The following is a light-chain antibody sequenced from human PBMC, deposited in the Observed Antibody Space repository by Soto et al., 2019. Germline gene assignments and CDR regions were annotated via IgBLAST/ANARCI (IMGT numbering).Light chain of an antibody. CDR1: QSLLHSKGYNY. CDR3: MQALQTPAT. J-gene: IGKJ2*01. Sequence: DIVMTQSPLSLPVTPGEPASISCRSSQSLLHSKGYNYLDWYLQKPGQSPQLLIYLGSNRASGVPDRFSGSGSGTDFTLKISRVEAEDVGFYYCMQALQTPATFGQGTKLEIK. CDR2: LGS. V-gene: IGKV2-28*01.